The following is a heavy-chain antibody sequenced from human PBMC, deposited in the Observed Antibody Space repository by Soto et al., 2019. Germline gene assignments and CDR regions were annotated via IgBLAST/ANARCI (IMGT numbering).Heavy chain of an antibody. J-gene: IGHJ4*02. CDR2: IYNSGST. CDR3: ARAPYGSGTKPYYFDY. D-gene: IGHD3-10*01. CDR1: GDSISSYY. V-gene: IGHV4-59*07. Sequence: SDTLSLACTVSGDSISSYYWSWIRQPPGKGLEWIGFIYNSGSTNYNPSLKSRVTISMDTSRNQFSLILSSVTAADTAVYYCARAPYGSGTKPYYFDYWGQGTLVTVS.